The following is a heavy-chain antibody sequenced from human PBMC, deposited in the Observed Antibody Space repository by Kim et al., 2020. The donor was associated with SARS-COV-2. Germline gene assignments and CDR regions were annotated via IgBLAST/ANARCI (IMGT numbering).Heavy chain of an antibody. D-gene: IGHD1-26*01. V-gene: IGHV4-39*01. CDR1: GGSISSSSYY. CDR3: ARQGLEWELPKPIAFDI. Sequence: SETLSLTCTVSGGSISSSSYYWGWIRQPPGKGLEWIGSIYYSGSTYYNPSLKSRVTISVDTSKNQFSLKLSSVTAADTAVYYCARQGLEWELPKPIAFDIWGQGTMVTVSS. J-gene: IGHJ3*02. CDR2: IYYSGST.